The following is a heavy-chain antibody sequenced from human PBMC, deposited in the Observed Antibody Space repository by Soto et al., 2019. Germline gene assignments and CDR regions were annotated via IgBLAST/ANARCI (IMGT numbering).Heavy chain of an antibody. J-gene: IGHJ4*02. CDR3: AREGSCRGGTCTLEH. Sequence: VQLVESWGGLVQPGGSLRLSCAASGFSFSYYWMSWVRQAPGKGLEWVANIKQGGTEKHYVDSAKGRFIISRDNAKNSMYLQMDSLRAEDTAMYYCAREGSCRGGTCTLEHWGQGTLVTVSS. D-gene: IGHD2-15*01. CDR2: IKQGGTEK. CDR1: GFSFSYYW. V-gene: IGHV3-7*01.